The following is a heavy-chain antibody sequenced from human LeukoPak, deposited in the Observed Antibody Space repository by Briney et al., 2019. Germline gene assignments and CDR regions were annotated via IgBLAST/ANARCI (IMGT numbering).Heavy chain of an antibody. CDR3: AKADSSGYYYGFDY. V-gene: IGHV3-23*01. Sequence: PGGSLRLSCAASGFTFSSYAMSWVRQAPGKGLEWVSAISGSGGSPYYADSVKGRFTISRDNSKNTLYLQMNSLRAEDTAVYYCAKADSSGYYYGFDYWGQGTLVPVSS. J-gene: IGHJ4*02. CDR1: GFTFSSYA. CDR2: ISGSGGSP. D-gene: IGHD3-22*01.